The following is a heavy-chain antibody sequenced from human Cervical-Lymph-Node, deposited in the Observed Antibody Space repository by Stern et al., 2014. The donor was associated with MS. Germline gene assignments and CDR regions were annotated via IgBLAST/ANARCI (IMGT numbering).Heavy chain of an antibody. V-gene: IGHV3-21*01. CDR2: ISNNSTHT. J-gene: IGHJ4*02. CDR1: GFTFSHYS. D-gene: IGHD4-17*01. Sequence: EVQLVESGGGLVKPGESLRLSCDASGFTFSHYSINWVRQAPGKVLEWISSISNNSTHTYFADSVGGRFTISRDSAKDSVSLHMVSLRAEDTAVYYCARARVGDYARSPHLDSWGQGTLVTVSS. CDR3: ARARVGDYARSPHLDS.